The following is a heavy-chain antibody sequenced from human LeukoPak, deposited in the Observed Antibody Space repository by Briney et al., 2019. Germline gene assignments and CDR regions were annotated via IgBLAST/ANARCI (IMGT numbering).Heavy chain of an antibody. Sequence: SETLSLTCAVYGGSFSGYYWSWIRQPPGKGLEWIGEINHSGSTNYNPSLKSRVTISVDTSKNQFSLKLSSVTAADTAVYKCARGRIVDYWGQGTLVTVSS. CDR1: GGSFSGYY. J-gene: IGHJ4*02. D-gene: IGHD1-26*01. CDR3: ARGRIVDY. V-gene: IGHV4-34*01. CDR2: INHSGST.